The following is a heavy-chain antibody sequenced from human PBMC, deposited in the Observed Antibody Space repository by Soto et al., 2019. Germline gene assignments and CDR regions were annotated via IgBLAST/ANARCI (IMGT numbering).Heavy chain of an antibody. CDR2: IYYSGAT. V-gene: IGHV4-39*01. CDR3: ARYYDTSNRPYFHH. CDR1: GGSISSTTYY. J-gene: IGHJ1*01. D-gene: IGHD3-22*01. Sequence: SETLSLTCAVSGGSISSTTYYWAWIRQPPGKGLEWVGTIYYSGATYYNPSLKSRLTISVDTSKNQFSLRLSSVTAADTAIYYCARYYDTSNRPYFHHWGQGTRVTVSS.